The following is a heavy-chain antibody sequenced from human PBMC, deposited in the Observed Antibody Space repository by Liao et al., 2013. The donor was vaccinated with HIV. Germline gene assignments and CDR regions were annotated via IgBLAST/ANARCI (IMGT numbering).Heavy chain of an antibody. CDR2: IYYSGST. CDR1: GGSISSGDYY. V-gene: IGHV4-30-4*08. D-gene: IGHD6-19*01. J-gene: IGHJ1*01. Sequence: QVQLQESGPGLVKPSQTLSLTCTVSGGSISSGDYYWSWIRQPPGKGLEWIGYIYYSGSTYYNPSLKSRVTISVDTSKNQFSLKLSSVTAADTAVYYCAREKGIAVAGKGFQHWGQGTLVIVSS. CDR3: AREKGIAVAGKGFQH.